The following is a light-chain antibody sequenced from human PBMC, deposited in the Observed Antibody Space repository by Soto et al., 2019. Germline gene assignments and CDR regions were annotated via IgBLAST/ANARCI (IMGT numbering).Light chain of an antibody. Sequence: DIQMTQSPSSLSASVGDRVTITCRASHSIRTYVNWYQQKPVKAPNLLIYGASSLQSGVPSRFSGSGSGTDFTLTISSLQPDDFATYYWQQSFNTPRTFGQGTKVEIK. J-gene: IGKJ1*01. CDR2: GAS. CDR3: QQSFNTPRT. V-gene: IGKV1-39*01. CDR1: HSIRTY.